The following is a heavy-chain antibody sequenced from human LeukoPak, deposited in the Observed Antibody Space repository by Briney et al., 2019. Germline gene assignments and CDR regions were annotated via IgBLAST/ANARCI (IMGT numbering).Heavy chain of an antibody. V-gene: IGHV4-59*01. J-gene: IGHJ6*03. Sequence: SETLSLTCTVSGGSISSYYWSWIRQPPGKGLEWIGYIYYSGSTNYNPSLKSRVTISVDTSKNQFSLKLSSVTAADTAVYYCARGPAKYYDFWSGPYYYYYMDVWGKGTTATVSS. CDR3: ARGPAKYYDFWSGPYYYYYMDV. D-gene: IGHD3-3*01. CDR1: GGSISSYY. CDR2: IYYSGST.